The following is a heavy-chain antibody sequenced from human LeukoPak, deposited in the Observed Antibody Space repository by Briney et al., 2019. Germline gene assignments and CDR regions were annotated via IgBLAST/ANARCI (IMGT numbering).Heavy chain of an antibody. Sequence: GGSLRLSCAASGFTFSSYSMNWVRQAPGKGLEWVSSISSSSSYIYYADSVKGRFTISRDNAKNSLYLQMNSLRAEDTAVYYCARDLLVVVAATHDYWGQGTLVTVSS. CDR1: GFTFSSYS. CDR2: ISSSSSYI. CDR3: ARDLLVVVAATHDY. J-gene: IGHJ4*02. V-gene: IGHV3-21*01. D-gene: IGHD2-15*01.